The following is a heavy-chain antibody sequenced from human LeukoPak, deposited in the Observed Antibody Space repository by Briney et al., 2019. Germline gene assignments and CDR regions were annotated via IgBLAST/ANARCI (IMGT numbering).Heavy chain of an antibody. J-gene: IGHJ4*02. D-gene: IGHD6-13*01. CDR1: GGSIGSHY. Sequence: KPSETLSLTCTVSGGSIGSHYWSWIRQPPGEGLEWIGYIYTSGSTNYNPSLKSRVTISVDTSKNQFSLNLSSVTAADTAVYYCARHWVAAAGYFDYWGQGTLVIVSS. V-gene: IGHV4-4*09. CDR3: ARHWVAAAGYFDY. CDR2: IYTSGST.